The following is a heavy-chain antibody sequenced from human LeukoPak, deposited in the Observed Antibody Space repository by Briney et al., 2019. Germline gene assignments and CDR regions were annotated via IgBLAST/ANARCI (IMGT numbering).Heavy chain of an antibody. V-gene: IGHV4-39*07. CDR2: NYNVGST. CDR1: GGSIGSSSYY. CDR3: ARDDFSGSYIDY. D-gene: IGHD1-26*01. Sequence: SETLSLTCTVSGGSIGSSSYYWGWIRQPLEKGLEWIGSNYNVGSTSYIPSLKGRVTISVDTSKNQFSLRLSSVTAADTAVYYCARDDFSGSYIDYWGQGALVTVSS. J-gene: IGHJ4*02.